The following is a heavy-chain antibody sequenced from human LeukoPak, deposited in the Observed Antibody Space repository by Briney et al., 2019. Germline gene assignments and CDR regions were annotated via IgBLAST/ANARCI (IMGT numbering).Heavy chain of an antibody. Sequence: GGSLRLSCAASGFTFSDYYMSWIRQAPGKGMEWVSYISSSSSYTNYADSVKGRFTISRDNSKNTLYLQMNSLRAEDTAVYYCARALDYYDSSGYYYQQGFDYWGQGTLVTVSS. CDR1: GFTFSDYY. J-gene: IGHJ4*02. CDR3: ARALDYYDSSGYYYQQGFDY. D-gene: IGHD3-22*01. V-gene: IGHV3-11*06. CDR2: ISSSSSYT.